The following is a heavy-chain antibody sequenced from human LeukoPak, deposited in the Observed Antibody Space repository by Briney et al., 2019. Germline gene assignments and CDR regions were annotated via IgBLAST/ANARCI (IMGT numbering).Heavy chain of an antibody. CDR1: GVSINDYY. D-gene: IGHD3-9*01. V-gene: IGHV4-34*01. J-gene: IGHJ4*02. CDR2: ISHTEGT. CDR3: ARIRCGHSGSVCYNH. Sequence: PSETLSLTCGVFGVSINDYYWSWIRQSPGKGLEWIGEISHTEGTRYNPSLESRVTMSVGTSENQLSLKLIFVTAADTAVYYYARIRCGHSGSVCYNHWGLGTLVTVPS.